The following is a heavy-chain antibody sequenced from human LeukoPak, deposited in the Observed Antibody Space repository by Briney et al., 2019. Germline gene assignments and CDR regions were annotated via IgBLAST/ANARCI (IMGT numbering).Heavy chain of an antibody. Sequence: PGGSLRLSCAASGFTFSSYAMNWVRQAPGKGLEWVSAISGSGGSTYYADSVKGRFTISRDNSKNTVYLQMNSLRAEDTAVYYCAKDSKQQVVRGSNWLDPWGQGTLVTVSS. D-gene: IGHD6-13*01. J-gene: IGHJ5*02. V-gene: IGHV3-23*01. CDR2: ISGSGGST. CDR3: AKDSKQQVVRGSNWLDP. CDR1: GFTFSSYA.